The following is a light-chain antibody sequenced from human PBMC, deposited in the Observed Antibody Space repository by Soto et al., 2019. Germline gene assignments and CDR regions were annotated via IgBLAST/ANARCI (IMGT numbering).Light chain of an antibody. Sequence: EIVLTQSPGTLSLSPGERATLSCRASQSVRNNYLAWYQQQPGQAPRLLIYGTSTRDTGIPDRFSGSGSGTAFTLTITRLEPEDFAVDYCQQYGSSSTFGPGTKVEIK. CDR2: GTS. CDR1: QSVRNNY. V-gene: IGKV3-20*01. CDR3: QQYGSSST. J-gene: IGKJ3*01.